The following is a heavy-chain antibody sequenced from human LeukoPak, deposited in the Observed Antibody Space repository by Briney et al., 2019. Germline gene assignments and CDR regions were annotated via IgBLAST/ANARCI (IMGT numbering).Heavy chain of an antibody. CDR2: ISAYNGNT. CDR3: ARAPLVGGCSSTSCPLFDY. J-gene: IGHJ4*02. Sequence: ASVKVSCKASGYTFTSYGISWVRHAPGQGLEWMGWISAYNGNTNYAQKLQGRVTMTTDTSTSTAYMELRSLRSDDTAVYYCARAPLVGGCSSTSCPLFDYWGQGTLVTVSS. CDR1: GYTFTSYG. D-gene: IGHD2-2*01. V-gene: IGHV1-18*01.